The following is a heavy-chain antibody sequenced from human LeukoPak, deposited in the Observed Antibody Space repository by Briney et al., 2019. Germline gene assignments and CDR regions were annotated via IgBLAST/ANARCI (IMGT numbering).Heavy chain of an antibody. CDR3: ARGHVTVDTATDAFDI. D-gene: IGHD5-18*01. Sequence: PSETLSLTCSVSGGSISSYYWSWIRQPPGKGLEYIGYIFYSGRTNYNPSLKSRLTISVDTSKNQFSLKLSSVTAADTAVYYCARGHVTVDTATDAFDIWGQGTMVTVSS. V-gene: IGHV4-59*01. CDR1: GGSISSYY. CDR2: IFYSGRT. J-gene: IGHJ3*02.